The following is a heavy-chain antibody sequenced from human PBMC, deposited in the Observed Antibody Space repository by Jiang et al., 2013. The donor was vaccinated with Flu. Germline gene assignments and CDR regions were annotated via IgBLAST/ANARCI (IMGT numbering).Heavy chain of an antibody. CDR1: GGSFSGYY. J-gene: IGHJ5*02. V-gene: IGHV4-34*01. CDR3: ARRVQRGWFDP. D-gene: IGHD1-1*01. CDR2: INHSGST. Sequence: GLVKPSETLSLTCAVYGGSFSGYYWSWIRQPPGKGLEWIGEINHSGSTNYNPSLKSRVTISVDTSKNQFSLKLSSVTAADTAVYYCARRVQRGWFDPWGQGTLVTVSS.